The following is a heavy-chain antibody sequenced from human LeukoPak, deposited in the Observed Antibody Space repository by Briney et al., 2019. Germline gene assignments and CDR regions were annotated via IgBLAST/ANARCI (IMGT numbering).Heavy chain of an antibody. Sequence: SETLSLTCAVSGDSFSSHYWTWIRQPPGRGLEWTGYISYIGTTNYNPSLKSRVTISIDTSKNQFSLKLSSVTTADTAVYYCARDLVTVTKGFDIWGLGTMVSVSS. J-gene: IGHJ3*02. D-gene: IGHD4-17*01. CDR2: ISYIGTT. V-gene: IGHV4-59*11. CDR1: GDSFSSHY. CDR3: ARDLVTVTKGFDI.